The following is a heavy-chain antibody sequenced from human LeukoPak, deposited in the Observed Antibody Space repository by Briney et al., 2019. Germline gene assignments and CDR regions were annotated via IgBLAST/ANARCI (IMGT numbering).Heavy chain of an antibody. J-gene: IGHJ3*02. CDR2: IYHSGST. D-gene: IGHD4-11*01. Sequence: SQTLSLTCAVSGVSISTGGYSWSWIRQPPGKGLEWIGYIYHSGSTYYNPSLKSRVTISVDRSKNLFSLKLTSVTAADTAVYYCASHPVTTERPNHAFDIWGQGTMVTVSS. CDR3: ASHPVTTERPNHAFDI. V-gene: IGHV4-30-2*01. CDR1: GVSISTGGYS.